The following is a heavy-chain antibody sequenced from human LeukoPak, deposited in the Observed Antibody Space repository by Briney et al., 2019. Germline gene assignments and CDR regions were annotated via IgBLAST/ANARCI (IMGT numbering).Heavy chain of an antibody. Sequence: SETLSLTCTVSGYSISSGYYWGWIRQPPGKGLEWIGSIYHSGSTYYNPSLKSRITISVDTSKNQFSLKLSSVTAADTAVYYCARVGTVAGLYYFDYWGQGTLVTVSS. CDR3: ARVGTVAGLYYFDY. J-gene: IGHJ4*02. D-gene: IGHD6-13*01. V-gene: IGHV4-38-2*02. CDR1: GYSISSGYY. CDR2: IYHSGST.